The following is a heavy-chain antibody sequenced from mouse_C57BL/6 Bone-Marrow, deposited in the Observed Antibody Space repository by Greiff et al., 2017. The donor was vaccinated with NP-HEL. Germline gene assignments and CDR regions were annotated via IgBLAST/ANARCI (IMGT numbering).Heavy chain of an antibody. CDR2: ISYDGSN. Sequence: EVKLMESGPGLVKPSQSLSLTCSVTGYSITSGYYWNWIRQFPGNKLEWMGYISYDGSNNYNPSLKNRISITRDTSKNQFFLKLNSVTTEDTATYYCAREKIYRNFDYWGQGTTLTVSS. J-gene: IGHJ2*01. V-gene: IGHV3-6*01. CDR1: GYSITSGYY. D-gene: IGHD2-1*01. CDR3: AREKIYRNFDY.